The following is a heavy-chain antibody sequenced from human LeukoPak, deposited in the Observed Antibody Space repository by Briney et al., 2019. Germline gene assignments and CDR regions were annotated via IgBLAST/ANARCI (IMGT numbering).Heavy chain of an antibody. Sequence: SVKVSCKASGYTFTSYAISWVRQAPGQGLEWMGGIIPIFGTANYAQKFQGRVTITADKSTSTAYMELSSLRSEDTAVYYCARARSQMVYAGEHYYFDYWGQGTLVTVSS. CDR2: IIPIFGTA. CDR1: GYTFTSYA. D-gene: IGHD2-8*01. V-gene: IGHV1-69*06. CDR3: ARARSQMVYAGEHYYFDY. J-gene: IGHJ4*02.